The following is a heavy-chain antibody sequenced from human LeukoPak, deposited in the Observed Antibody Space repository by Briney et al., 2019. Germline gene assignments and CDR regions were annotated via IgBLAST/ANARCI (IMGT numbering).Heavy chain of an antibody. CDR3: ARSHLEAFDI. V-gene: IGHV4-59*01. J-gene: IGHJ3*02. CDR1: GGSISSYY. Sequence: SETLSLTCTVSGGSISSYYWSWIRQPPEKGLEWIGYIYYSGSTNYNPSLKSRVTISVDTSKNQFSLKLSSVTAADTAVYYCARSHLEAFDIWGQGTMVTVSS. D-gene: IGHD1-1*01. CDR2: IYYSGST.